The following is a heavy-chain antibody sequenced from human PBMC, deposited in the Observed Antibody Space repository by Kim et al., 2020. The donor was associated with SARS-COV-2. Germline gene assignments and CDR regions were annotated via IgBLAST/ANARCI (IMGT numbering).Heavy chain of an antibody. CDR1: GFTVSSNY. CDR3: ASRRGYSGYDEHYYYYYMDV. J-gene: IGHJ6*03. D-gene: IGHD5-12*01. CDR2: IYSGGST. Sequence: GGSLRLSCAASGFTVSSNYMSWVRQAPGKGLEWVSVIYSGGSTYYADSVKGRFTISRDNSKNTLYLQMNSLRAEDTAVYYCASRRGYSGYDEHYYYYYMDVWGEGTTVTVSS. V-gene: IGHV3-66*01.